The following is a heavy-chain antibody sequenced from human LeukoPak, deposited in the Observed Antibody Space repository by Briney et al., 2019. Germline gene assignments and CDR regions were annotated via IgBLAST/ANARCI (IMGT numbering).Heavy chain of an antibody. CDR1: GFTFSSYG. J-gene: IGHJ4*02. D-gene: IGHD3-10*01. V-gene: IGHV3-30*18. Sequence: PGRSLRLSCAASGFTFSSYGMHWVRQAPGKGLEWVAVISYDGSNKYYADSVKGRFTISRDNSKNTLYLQMNSLRAEDTAVYYCAKDPYGSGSFYFDYRGQGTLVTVSS. CDR2: ISYDGSNK. CDR3: AKDPYGSGSFYFDY.